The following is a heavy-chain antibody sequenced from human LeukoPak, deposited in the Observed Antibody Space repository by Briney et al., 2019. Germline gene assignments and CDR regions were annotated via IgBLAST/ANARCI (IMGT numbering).Heavy chain of an antibody. CDR1: GFTFSSYG. J-gene: IGHJ6*02. CDR2: ISYDGSNK. CDR3: ATYYYGMDV. V-gene: IGHV3-30*03. Sequence: PGGSLRLSCAASGFTFSSYGMHWVRQAPGKGLEWVAVISYDGSNKYYADSVKGRFTISRVNSKNTLYLQMNSLRAEDTAVYYCATYYYGMDVWGQGTTVTVSS.